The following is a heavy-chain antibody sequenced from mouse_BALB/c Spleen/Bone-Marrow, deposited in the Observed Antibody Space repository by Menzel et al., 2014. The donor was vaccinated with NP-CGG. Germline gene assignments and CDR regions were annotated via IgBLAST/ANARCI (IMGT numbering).Heavy chain of an antibody. D-gene: IGHD1-1*01. CDR3: AGVITTVEGFAY. J-gene: IGHJ3*01. Sequence: EVKLQESGGGLVQPGGSLKLSCAASGFDFSRYWMSWVRQAPGNRLEWIGEINPDTTTINFTPSLKDKFIISRDNAKNTLYLQMSKVRSEDTALYYCAGVITTVEGFAYWGQGTLVTVSA. CDR2: INPDTTTI. V-gene: IGHV4-1*02. CDR1: GFDFSRYW.